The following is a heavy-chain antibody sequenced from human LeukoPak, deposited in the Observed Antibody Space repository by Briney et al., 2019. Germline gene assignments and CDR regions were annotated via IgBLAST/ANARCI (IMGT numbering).Heavy chain of an antibody. J-gene: IGHJ4*02. CDR3: VRHRFAAGLDY. V-gene: IGHV4-39*01. CDR1: GDSISSNSYY. Sequence: SETLSLTCIVSGDSISSNSYYWGWIRKPPGKGLEWIASVYYSGSTYYNPSLMSRVTISVDTSKNQSSLKLSSVPVAHTAVYYCVRHRFAAGLDYWGQGTLVTASS. CDR2: VYYSGST. D-gene: IGHD6-13*01.